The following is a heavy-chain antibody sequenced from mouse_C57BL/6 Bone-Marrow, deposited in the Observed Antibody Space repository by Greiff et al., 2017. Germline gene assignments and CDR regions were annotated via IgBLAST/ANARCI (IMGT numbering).Heavy chain of an antibody. CDR2: IYPGGGYT. Sequence: VQLQESGAELVRPGTSVKMSCKASGYTFTNYWIGWAKQRPGHGLEWIGDIYPGGGYTNYNEKFKGKATLTADKSSSTAYMQFSSLTSEDSAIYYCARLDGYSYFDYWGQGTTLTVSS. CDR3: ARLDGYSYFDY. CDR1: GYTFTNYW. J-gene: IGHJ2*01. D-gene: IGHD2-3*01. V-gene: IGHV1-63*01.